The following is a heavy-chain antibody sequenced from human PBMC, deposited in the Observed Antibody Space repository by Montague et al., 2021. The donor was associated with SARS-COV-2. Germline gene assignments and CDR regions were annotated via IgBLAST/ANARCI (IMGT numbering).Heavy chain of an antibody. V-gene: IGHV4-34*01. CDR2: INHSGST. Sequence: SETLSLTCAVYGGSFSGYYWSWIRQPPGRGLEWIGEINHSGSTNYNPSLKSRVTISVDTSKKQFSLKRSSVTAADTAVYYCAMGLVRGVLFDYYYGMDVGGHGTTVTVS. D-gene: IGHD3-10*01. J-gene: IGHJ6*02. CDR3: AMGLVRGVLFDYYYGMDV. CDR1: GGSFSGYY.